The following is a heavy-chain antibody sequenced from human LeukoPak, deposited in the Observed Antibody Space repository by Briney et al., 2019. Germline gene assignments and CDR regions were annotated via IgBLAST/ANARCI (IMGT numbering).Heavy chain of an antibody. J-gene: IGHJ2*01. Sequence: PSETLSLTCTVSGGSISTSSYYWGWIRQPPGKGLECIGNIYYSGSTYYNPSLKSRVTISVDTSKNQFSLKLSSVTAADTAVYYCARQGTYYDILTGYYNWYFDLWGRGTLVTVSS. CDR3: ARQGTYYDILTGYYNWYFDL. D-gene: IGHD3-9*01. CDR1: GGSISTSSYY. CDR2: IYYSGST. V-gene: IGHV4-39*01.